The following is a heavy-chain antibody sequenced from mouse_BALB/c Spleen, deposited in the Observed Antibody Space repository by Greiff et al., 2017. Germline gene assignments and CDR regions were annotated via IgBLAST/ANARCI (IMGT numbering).Heavy chain of an antibody. CDR1: GFNIKDTY. Sequence: EVQLVESGAELVKPGASVKLSCTASGFNIKDTYMHWVKQRPEQGLEWIGRIDPANGNTKYDPKFQGKATITADTSSNTAYLQLSSLTSEDTAVYYCARPSGSSPGYWGQGTSVTVSS. J-gene: IGHJ4*01. V-gene: IGHV14-3*02. D-gene: IGHD1-1*01. CDR2: IDPANGNT. CDR3: ARPSGSSPGY.